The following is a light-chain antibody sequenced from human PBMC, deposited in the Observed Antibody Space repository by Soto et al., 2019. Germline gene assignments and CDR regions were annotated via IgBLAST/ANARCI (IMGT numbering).Light chain of an antibody. Sequence: QSALTQPASVSGSPGQSITISCTGTSSDIGAYDYVSWHQQHPGKAPKLMIYGVSNRPSGVSNRFSGSKSGNTASLTISGLQAEDEADYYCSSYTRSSTWVFGGGTKLTV. CDR3: SSYTRSSTWV. CDR2: GVS. CDR1: SSDIGAYDY. J-gene: IGLJ3*02. V-gene: IGLV2-14*01.